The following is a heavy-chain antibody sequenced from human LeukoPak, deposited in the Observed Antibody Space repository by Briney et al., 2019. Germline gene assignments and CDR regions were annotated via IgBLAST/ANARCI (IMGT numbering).Heavy chain of an antibody. Sequence: ASVKVSCKASGYTFTGYYMHWVRQAPGQGLEWMGRINPNSGGTNYAQKFQGRVTMTRDTSISTAYMELSRLRSDDTAVYYCAREPSSGYNWFDPWGQGSLVTVSS. D-gene: IGHD3-22*01. CDR1: GYTFTGYY. J-gene: IGHJ5*02. CDR3: AREPSSGYNWFDP. V-gene: IGHV1-2*06. CDR2: INPNSGGT.